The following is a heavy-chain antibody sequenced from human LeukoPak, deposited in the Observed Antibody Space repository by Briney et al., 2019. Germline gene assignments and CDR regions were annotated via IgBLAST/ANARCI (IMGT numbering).Heavy chain of an antibody. CDR3: ARMAPIVVVIKGAYYYYYMDV. D-gene: IGHD3-22*01. CDR1: GGSVSGYY. V-gene: IGHV4-34*01. CDR2: TNHSGST. Sequence: SETLSLTCAVYGGSVSGYYWSWIRQPPGKGLEWIGETNHSGSTNYNPSLKSRVTISVDTSKNQFSLKLSSVTAADTAVYYCARMAPIVVVIKGAYYYYYMDVWGKGTTVAVSS. J-gene: IGHJ6*03.